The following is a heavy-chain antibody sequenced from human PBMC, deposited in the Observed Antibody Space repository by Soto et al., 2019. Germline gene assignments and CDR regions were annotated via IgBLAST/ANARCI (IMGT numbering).Heavy chain of an antibody. CDR3: ARVTGNLDDYGDHGPFDY. Sequence: GASVKVSCKASGYTFTSYYMHWVRQAPGQGLEWMGIINPSGGSTSYAQKFQGRVTMTRDTSTSTVYMELSSLRSEDTAVYYCARVTGNLDDYGDHGPFDYWGQGTLVTVSS. CDR1: GYTFTSYY. CDR2: INPSGGST. D-gene: IGHD4-17*01. V-gene: IGHV1-46*01. J-gene: IGHJ4*02.